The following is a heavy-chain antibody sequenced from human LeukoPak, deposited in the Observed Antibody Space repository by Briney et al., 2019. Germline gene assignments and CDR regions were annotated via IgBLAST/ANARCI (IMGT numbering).Heavy chain of an antibody. V-gene: IGHV3-21*06. CDR1: GLTFSASG. CDR3: ATETNGRHYDY. Sequence: GGSRRLSCTTSGLTFSASGFNWVRQAPGKGPEWVASIGPTGFDRYHADSIKGRFTISRDNANYFLYLQMVSLRAEDTAVYYCATETNGRHYDYWGQGTLLTVSS. D-gene: IGHD1-14*01. J-gene: IGHJ4*02. CDR2: IGPTGFDR.